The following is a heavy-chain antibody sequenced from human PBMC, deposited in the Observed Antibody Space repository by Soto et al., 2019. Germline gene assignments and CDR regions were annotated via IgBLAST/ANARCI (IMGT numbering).Heavy chain of an antibody. Sequence: QVQLQASVPALVKPSQTLSLPCTVSGGSISRGGYYWSWIRQHPGKGLEWIGYIYYSGGTYYNPSLKSRVTISVDTSENQFSLRLSSVTAADTAVYYCARKDSGYADYMDVWGKGTTVTVSS. CDR1: GGSISRGGYY. CDR3: ARKDSGYADYMDV. V-gene: IGHV4-31*03. CDR2: IYYSGGT. D-gene: IGHD5-12*01. J-gene: IGHJ6*03.